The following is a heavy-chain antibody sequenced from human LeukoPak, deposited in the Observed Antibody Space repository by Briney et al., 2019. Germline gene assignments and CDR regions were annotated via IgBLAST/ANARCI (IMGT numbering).Heavy chain of an antibody. CDR3: ARVRLALQRAYYFDY. J-gene: IGHJ4*02. CDR2: MHPDSGGT. D-gene: IGHD3-9*01. Sequence: GASVKVSCKAFGYTFSNYYIHWVRQVPGQGLEWIGWMHPDSGGTKYAEKFQGRVTMTRDASINTAYMTLGNLRSDDTALYYCARVRLALQRAYYFDYWGQGTLVTVSS. V-gene: IGHV1-2*02. CDR1: GYTFSNYY.